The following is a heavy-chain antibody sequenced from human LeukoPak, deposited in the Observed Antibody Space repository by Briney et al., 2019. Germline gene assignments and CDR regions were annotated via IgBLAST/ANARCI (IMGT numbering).Heavy chain of an antibody. CDR3: ARSYYDTRGRFDP. Sequence: SETLSLTCTVSGYSISNGYYWGWVRQPPGKGLEWIGTIHHSGTTYYSPSLRSRVTTSADTSKNQFSLSLSSVTAADTAVYYCARSYYDTRGRFDPWGQGTLVTVSS. J-gene: IGHJ5*02. CDR2: IHHSGTT. V-gene: IGHV4-38-2*02. CDR1: GYSISNGYY. D-gene: IGHD3-22*01.